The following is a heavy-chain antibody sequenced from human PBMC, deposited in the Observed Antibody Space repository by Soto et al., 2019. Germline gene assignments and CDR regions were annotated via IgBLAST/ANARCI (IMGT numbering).Heavy chain of an antibody. CDR1: GYTFTSYA. D-gene: IGHD3-9*01. Sequence: AASVKVSCKASGYTFTSYAMHWVRQAPGQRLEWMGWINVGNGNTKYSQKFQGRVTITRDTSASTAYMELSSLRSEDTAVYYCARADILTGYNWFDPWGQGTLVTVSS. J-gene: IGHJ5*02. V-gene: IGHV1-3*01. CDR2: INVGNGNT. CDR3: ARADILTGYNWFDP.